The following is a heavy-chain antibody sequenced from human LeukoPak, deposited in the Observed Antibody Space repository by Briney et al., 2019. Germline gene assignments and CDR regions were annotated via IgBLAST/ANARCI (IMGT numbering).Heavy chain of an antibody. J-gene: IGHJ4*02. CDR2: ITYSGDNT. D-gene: IGHD2-2*01. CDR3: AKDKLPAAKFSYVY. Sequence: VGSLRLSCAASGFTVASHAMTSVCQAPGERLESVLGITYSGDNTYYAGSVKGRCTIARDNSKNTLFLQMDSLRGEDTAVYYCAKDKLPAAKFSYVYWGQGTLVTVSS. CDR1: GFTVASHA. V-gene: IGHV3-23*01.